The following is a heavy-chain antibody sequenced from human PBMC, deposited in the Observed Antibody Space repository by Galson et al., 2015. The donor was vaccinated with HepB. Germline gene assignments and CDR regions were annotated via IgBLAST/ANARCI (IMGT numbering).Heavy chain of an antibody. V-gene: IGHV3-49*03. Sequence: SLRLSCAASGFTFGDYAMSWFRQAPGKGLEWVGFIRSKAYGGTTEYAASVKGRFTISRDDSKSIAYLQMNSLKTEDTAVYYCTRDSLQGYCSSTSCYRPRADAFDIWGQGTMVTVSS. CDR3: TRDSLQGYCSSTSCYRPRADAFDI. CDR1: GFTFGDYA. D-gene: IGHD2-2*02. CDR2: IRSKAYGGTT. J-gene: IGHJ3*02.